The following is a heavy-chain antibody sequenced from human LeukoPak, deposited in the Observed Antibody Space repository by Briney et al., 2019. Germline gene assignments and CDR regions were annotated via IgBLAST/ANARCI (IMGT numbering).Heavy chain of an antibody. CDR1: GGSISSYY. D-gene: IGHD3-22*01. CDR2: IYYSGST. CDR3: ARASYSYDINGWVPFDY. V-gene: IGHV4-59*08. Sequence: PSETLSLTCTVSGGSISSYYWSWIRQPPGKGLEWIGYIYYSGSTNYNPSLKSRVTISVDTSKNQFSLRLSSVTAAYTAVYYCARASYSYDINGWVPFDYWGQGTLVTVSS. J-gene: IGHJ4*02.